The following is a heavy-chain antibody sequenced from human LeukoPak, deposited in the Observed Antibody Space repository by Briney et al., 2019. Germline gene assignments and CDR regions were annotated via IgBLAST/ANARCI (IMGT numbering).Heavy chain of an antibody. CDR1: GFTFSSYE. CDR3: ARGMNGVGGYDILIDY. J-gene: IGHJ4*02. CDR2: INSDAASI. V-gene: IGHV3-48*03. D-gene: IGHD3-9*01. Sequence: GGSLRLSCAASGFTFSSYEMNWVRQAPGKGLEWVSYINSDAASIYYADSVRGRFTISRDNAKNSLFLQVYSLRDEDTAVYYCARGMNGVGGYDILIDYWGQGTLITVSS.